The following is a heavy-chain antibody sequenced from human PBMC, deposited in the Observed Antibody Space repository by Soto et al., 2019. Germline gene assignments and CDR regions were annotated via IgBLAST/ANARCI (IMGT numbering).Heavy chain of an antibody. V-gene: IGHV3-30*18. J-gene: IGHJ6*02. Sequence: QVQLVESGGGVVQPGRSLRLSCAASGFTFSSYGMHWVRQAPGKGLEWVAVISYDGSNKYYADSVKGRFTISRDNSKNTLYLQMNSRRAEDTAVYYCAKGSGMLFYYSYGMDVWGQGTTVTVSS. D-gene: IGHD2-21*01. CDR2: ISYDGSNK. CDR1: GFTFSSYG. CDR3: AKGSGMLFYYSYGMDV.